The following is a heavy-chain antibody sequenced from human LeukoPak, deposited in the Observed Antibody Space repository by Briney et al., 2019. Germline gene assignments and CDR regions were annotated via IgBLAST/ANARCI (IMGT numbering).Heavy chain of an antibody. V-gene: IGHV4-59*01. D-gene: IGHD3-10*01. CDR2: IYYSGST. CDR3: ARGRLGHMVRGVFDY. J-gene: IGHJ4*02. CDR1: GGSISSYY. Sequence: SETLSLTCTVSGGSISSYYWSWIRQPPGKGLEWIGYIYYSGSTNYNPSLMSRVTISVDTSKNQFSLKLSSVTAADTAVYYCARGRLGHMVRGVFDYWGQGTLVTVSS.